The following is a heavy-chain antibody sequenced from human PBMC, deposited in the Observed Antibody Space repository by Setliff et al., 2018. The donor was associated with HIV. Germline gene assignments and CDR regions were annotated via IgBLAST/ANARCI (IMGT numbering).Heavy chain of an antibody. CDR3: ARGMYSSGWYDAFDI. Sequence: GASVKVSCKASGGTFNSYAINWVRQAPGQGLEWMGGIIPVFGTANYAQNFQGRVTITAGESTSTAYMELSSLRSEDTAVYYCARGMYSSGWYDAFDIWGQGTMVTVSS. V-gene: IGHV1-69*13. CDR2: IIPVFGTA. CDR1: GGTFNSYA. D-gene: IGHD6-19*01. J-gene: IGHJ3*02.